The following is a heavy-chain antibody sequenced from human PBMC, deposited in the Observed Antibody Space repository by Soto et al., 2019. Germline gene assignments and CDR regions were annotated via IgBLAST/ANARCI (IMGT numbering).Heavy chain of an antibody. Sequence: GESLKISCQGSGYSFSRYWIGWVRQMPGKGLEWMGTIYPGDSEVRYNPSFQGLVTISADRSISTAYLQWSSLKASDSAMYYCARNGYYGSDNAFDLWGQGTMVTVSS. CDR2: IYPGDSEV. CDR3: ARNGYYGSDNAFDL. V-gene: IGHV5-51*01. D-gene: IGHD4-17*01. CDR1: GYSFSRYW. J-gene: IGHJ3*01.